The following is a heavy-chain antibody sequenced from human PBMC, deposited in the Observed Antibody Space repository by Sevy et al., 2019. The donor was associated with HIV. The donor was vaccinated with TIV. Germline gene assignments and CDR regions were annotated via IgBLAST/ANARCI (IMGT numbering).Heavy chain of an antibody. CDR2: IKQDGSEK. D-gene: IGHD6-25*01. CDR3: ARALAAAASY. Sequence: GGSLRLSCAASGFTFSSYWMNWVRQAPGKGLEWVANIKQDGSEKYYVDSVKGRFTISRDNATNSMHRQMNSLRAEDTAVYYCARALAAAASYWGQGTLVTVSS. CDR1: GFTFSSYW. V-gene: IGHV3-7*01. J-gene: IGHJ4*02.